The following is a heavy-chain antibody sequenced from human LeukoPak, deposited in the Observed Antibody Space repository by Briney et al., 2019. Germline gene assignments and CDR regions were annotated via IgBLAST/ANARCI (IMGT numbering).Heavy chain of an antibody. Sequence: GGSLRLSCAASGFTFSTYPMNWVRQAPGKGLEWISHIRDSGITDYADSMKGRFTIPRDNAKNSLYLQLSSLRAEDTAVYYCARDHDFAFDNWGQGTLVTVSS. D-gene: IGHD2-21*02. CDR3: ARDHDFAFDN. J-gene: IGHJ4*02. CDR2: IRDSGIT. V-gene: IGHV3-69-1*01. CDR1: GFTFSTYP.